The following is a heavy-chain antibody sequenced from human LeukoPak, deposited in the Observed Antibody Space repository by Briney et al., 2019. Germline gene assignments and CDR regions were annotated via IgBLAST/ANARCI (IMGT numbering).Heavy chain of an antibody. CDR2: INHSGST. CDR1: GGSFSGYY. D-gene: IGHD5-12*01. CDR3: ARRNGQDIVATFRRRYYFDY. Sequence: PSETLSLTCAVYGGSFSGYYWSWIRQPPGKGLEWIGEINHSGSTNYNPSLKSRVTISINTSKNQFSLELSSVTAADTAVYYCARRNGQDIVATFRRRYYFDYWGQGTLVTVSS. V-gene: IGHV4-34*01. J-gene: IGHJ4*02.